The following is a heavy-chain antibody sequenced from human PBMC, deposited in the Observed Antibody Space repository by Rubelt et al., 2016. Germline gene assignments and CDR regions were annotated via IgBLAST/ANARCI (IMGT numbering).Heavy chain of an antibody. V-gene: IGHV4-39*07. J-gene: IGHJ4*02. Sequence: QLQLQESGPGLVKPSETLSLTCTVSGGSISSSSYYWGWIRQPPGKGLEWIGSIYYSGSTYYNPSLKILVTISVDTSKNQFSLKLSSVTAADTAVYYCAREYSSGWDYDYWGQGTLVTVSS. CDR1: GGSISSSSYY. CDR3: AREYSSGWDYDY. D-gene: IGHD6-19*01. CDR2: IYYSGST.